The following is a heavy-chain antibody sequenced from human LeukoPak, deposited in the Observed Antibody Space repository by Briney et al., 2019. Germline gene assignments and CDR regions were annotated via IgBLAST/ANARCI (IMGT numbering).Heavy chain of an antibody. CDR1: GFTFSSYE. D-gene: IGHD6-13*01. CDR2: ISSSGSTI. J-gene: IGHJ3*02. CDR3: ARDLPTYSSSWYDAFDI. V-gene: IGHV3-48*03. Sequence: PGGSLRLSCAASGFTFSSYEMNWVRQAPGKGLEWVSYISSSGSTIYYADSVKGRFTISRDNAKNSPYLQMNSLRAEDTAVYYCARDLPTYSSSWYDAFDIWGQGTMVTVSS.